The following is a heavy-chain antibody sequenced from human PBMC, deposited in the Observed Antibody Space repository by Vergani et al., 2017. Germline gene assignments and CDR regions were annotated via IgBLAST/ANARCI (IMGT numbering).Heavy chain of an antibody. Sequence: QLQLQESGSGLVKPSQTLSLTCAVSGGSISSGGYSWSWIRQPPGKGLEWIGYIYHSGSTYYNPSLKSRVTISVDRSKNQFSLKLSSVTAADTAVYYCASSKIVVGAHYYGMDVWGQGTTVTVSS. J-gene: IGHJ6*02. D-gene: IGHD2-15*01. CDR3: ASSKIVVGAHYYGMDV. V-gene: IGHV4-30-2*01. CDR1: GGSISSGGYS. CDR2: IYHSGST.